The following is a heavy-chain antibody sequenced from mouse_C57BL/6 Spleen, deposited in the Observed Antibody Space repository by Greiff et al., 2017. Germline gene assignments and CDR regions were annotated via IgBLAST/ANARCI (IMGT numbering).Heavy chain of an antibody. D-gene: IGHD2-4*01. Sequence: VQLQQSGPGLVKPSQSLSLTCSVTGYSITSGYYWNWIRQFPGNKLEWMGYISYDGSNNYNQSLKNRISITRDTSKNQFFLKLNSVTTEDTATYDCARDPYDYDEKDYWGQGTTLTVSS. CDR2: ISYDGSN. V-gene: IGHV3-6*01. CDR3: ARDPYDYDEKDY. J-gene: IGHJ2*01. CDR1: GYSITSGYY.